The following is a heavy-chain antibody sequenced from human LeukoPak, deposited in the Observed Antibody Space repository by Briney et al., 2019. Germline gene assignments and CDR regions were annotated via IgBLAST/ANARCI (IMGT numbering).Heavy chain of an antibody. D-gene: IGHD3-9*01. Sequence: SVTVSCKASGGTFSSYAISWVRQAPGQGLEWMGGIIPIFGTANYAQKFQGRVTITADESTSTAYMELSSLRSEDTAVYYCARVVYDILTGYYYSFDYWGQGTLVTVSS. CDR1: GGTFSSYA. CDR2: IIPIFGTA. J-gene: IGHJ4*02. CDR3: ARVVYDILTGYYYSFDY. V-gene: IGHV1-69*01.